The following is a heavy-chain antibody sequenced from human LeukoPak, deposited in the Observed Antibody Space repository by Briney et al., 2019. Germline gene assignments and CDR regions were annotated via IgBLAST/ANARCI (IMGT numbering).Heavy chain of an antibody. V-gene: IGHV4-59*11. D-gene: IGHD5-24*01. CDR3: VRSATIAVFRYGMDV. CDR1: GDSITSLY. CDR2: VHHTGVT. J-gene: IGHJ6*02. Sequence: KTSETLSLTCSVSGDSITSLYWSWVRQPPGKGLESVGYVHHTGVTNYNPSLRGRVTVSMDTSKNQFSLKLNSVTAADTAVYYCVRSATIAVFRYGMDVWGQGTTVTVSS.